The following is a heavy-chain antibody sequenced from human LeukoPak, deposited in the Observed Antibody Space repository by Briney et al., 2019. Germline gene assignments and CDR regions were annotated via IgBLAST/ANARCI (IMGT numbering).Heavy chain of an antibody. V-gene: IGHV3-7*01. Sequence: PGGSLRLSCAASGFTFSSYWMSWVRQAPGKGLEWVANIKQDGSEKYYVDSVKGRFTISRDNAKNSLYLQMNSLRAEDTAVYYCAREMVVATGGYYFDYWGQGTLVTVSS. CDR2: IKQDGSEK. CDR3: AREMVVATGGYYFDY. D-gene: IGHD2-15*01. CDR1: GFTFSSYW. J-gene: IGHJ4*02.